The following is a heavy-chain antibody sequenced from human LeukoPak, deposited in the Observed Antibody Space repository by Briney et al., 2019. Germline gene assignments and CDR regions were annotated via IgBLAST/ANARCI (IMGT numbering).Heavy chain of an antibody. CDR2: ISGTGRTI. J-gene: IGHJ4*02. CDR1: GISFSDYH. CDR3: ARELLSLDY. Sequence: GGSLRLSCSAAGISFSDYHMSWIRQAPGKGLEWISHISGTGRTIHYADSVKGRFVISRDNAKNSLYLQMNSLRVEDTAVYYCARELLSLDYLGQGTLVTVSS. D-gene: IGHD3-10*01. V-gene: IGHV3-11*04.